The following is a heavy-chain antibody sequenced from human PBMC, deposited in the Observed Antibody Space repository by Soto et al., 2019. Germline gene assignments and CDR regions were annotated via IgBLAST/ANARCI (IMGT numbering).Heavy chain of an antibody. CDR3: ARAVAVPADFDY. D-gene: IGHD5-12*01. Sequence: EASAKVSCKASGYTFTNYAIHWVRQAPGQRLEWMGWINAGDGRTKYSQKFQGRVTITRDTSASTAYMELSSLRSEDTAVYYCARAVAVPADFDYWGQGTLGTVSS. CDR1: GYTFTNYA. CDR2: INAGDGRT. J-gene: IGHJ4*02. V-gene: IGHV1-3*01.